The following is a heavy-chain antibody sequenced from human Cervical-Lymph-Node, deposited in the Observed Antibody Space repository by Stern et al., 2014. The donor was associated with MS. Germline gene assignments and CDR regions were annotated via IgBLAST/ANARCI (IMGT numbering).Heavy chain of an antibody. V-gene: IGHV1-69*01. CDR3: ARDNDDNGMDV. D-gene: IGHD2-8*01. CDR1: GGTLIKHG. Sequence: AQLVESGAEVKKLGSSVKVFCKACGGTLIKHGISWVRQAPGQGLEWMGGFIPIFGTTDYAQKFQGRVTISADESASTAYMELSSLRSEDTAVYYCARDNDDNGMDVWGQGTTVIVSS. J-gene: IGHJ6*02. CDR2: FIPIFGTT.